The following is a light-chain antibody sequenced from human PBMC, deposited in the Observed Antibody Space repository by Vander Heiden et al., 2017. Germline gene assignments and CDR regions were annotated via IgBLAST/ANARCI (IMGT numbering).Light chain of an antibody. J-gene: IGKJ1*01. V-gene: IGKV1-39*01. Sequence: DIQMTPSPSSLSASVGDRVTITCRASQSISSYLNWYQQKPGKAPKLLIYAASSLQSGVPSRCSGSGSGTDFTLTISSLQPEDFATYYCQQSYSTPQTFGQGTKVEIK. CDR1: QSISSY. CDR2: AAS. CDR3: QQSYSTPQT.